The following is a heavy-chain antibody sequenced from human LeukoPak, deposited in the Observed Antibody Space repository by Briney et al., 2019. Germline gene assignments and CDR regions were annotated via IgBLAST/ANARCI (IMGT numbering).Heavy chain of an antibody. CDR1: GYTFTAFY. V-gene: IGHV1-2*02. CDR3: ARGYCDTNDCPPGAY. CDR2: INPNSGGT. J-gene: IGHJ4*02. Sequence: GASVKVSCKASGYTFTAFYIHWVRQAPGQGLEWVGWINPNSGGTNYAQKFQGRVTLTRDTSISTVYMELTGLTSDDTAVYYCARGYCDTNDCPPGAYWGQGALVTVSS. D-gene: IGHD3-9*01.